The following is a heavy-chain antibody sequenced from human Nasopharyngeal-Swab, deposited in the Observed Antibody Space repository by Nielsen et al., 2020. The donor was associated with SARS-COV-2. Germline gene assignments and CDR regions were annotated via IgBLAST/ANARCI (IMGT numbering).Heavy chain of an antibody. Sequence: GGSLRLSCSASGFTFSSYAMHWVRQAPGKGLEYVSAISSNGGSTYYADSVKGRFTISRDNSKNTLYLQMSSLRAEDTAVYYCARDPMTTVSRFDYWGQGTLVTVSS. J-gene: IGHJ4*02. CDR2: ISSNGGST. V-gene: IGHV3-64D*06. D-gene: IGHD4-11*01. CDR3: ARDPMTTVSRFDY. CDR1: GFTFSSYA.